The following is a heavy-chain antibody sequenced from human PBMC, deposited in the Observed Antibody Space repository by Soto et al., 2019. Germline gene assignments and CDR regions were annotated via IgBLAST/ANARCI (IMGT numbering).Heavy chain of an antibody. CDR3: AVGVDYGDYGYFDS. Sequence: QVQMVQSGTEVKEPGASVKVSCKASGYTFSSRGISWVRQAPGQGLEWLGWISCYNGDKFYAQKVQGRVTMTTDRSTSTAYLDLRNLRSDDTAVYYCAVGVDYGDYGYFDSWGQGTLVTVSS. CDR1: GYTFSSRG. CDR2: ISCYNGDK. V-gene: IGHV1-18*04. D-gene: IGHD4-17*01. J-gene: IGHJ4*02.